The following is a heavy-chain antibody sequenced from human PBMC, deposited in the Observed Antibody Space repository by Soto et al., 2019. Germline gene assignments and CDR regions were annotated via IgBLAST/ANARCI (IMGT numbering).Heavy chain of an antibody. CDR3: ARGQEGVVATH. Sequence: QVQLQQWGAGLLKPSETLSLNCAVNGGSLSGYYWSWIRQPPGKGLEWIGEIKDGGYTNYSPSLNGRATISSASSNNQFSLRLNSVTAADTGVYYCARGQEGVVATHWDQGALVTVSS. CDR2: IKDGGYT. D-gene: IGHD5-12*01. J-gene: IGHJ4*02. CDR1: GGSLSGYY. V-gene: IGHV4-34*01.